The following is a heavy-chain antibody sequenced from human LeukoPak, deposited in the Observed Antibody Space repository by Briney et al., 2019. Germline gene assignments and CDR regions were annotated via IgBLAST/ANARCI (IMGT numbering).Heavy chain of an antibody. CDR3: ARDKVAAAGLQADDYYYYYMDV. Sequence: ASVKVSCKASGYTFTGYYLHWVRQAPGQGLEWMGWINPNSGGTNYAQKFQGRVTVTRDTSIRTAYMELSRLRSDDTAIYYCARDKVAAAGLQADDYYYYYMDVWGKGTTVTVSS. CDR1: GYTFTGYY. V-gene: IGHV1-2*02. CDR2: INPNSGGT. J-gene: IGHJ6*03. D-gene: IGHD6-13*01.